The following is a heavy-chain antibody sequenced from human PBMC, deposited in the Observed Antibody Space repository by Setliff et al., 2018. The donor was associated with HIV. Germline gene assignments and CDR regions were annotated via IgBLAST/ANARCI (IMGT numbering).Heavy chain of an antibody. J-gene: IGHJ4*02. CDR1: GGSLSGYH. V-gene: IGHV4-34*01. CDR3: SAPRGMSTILVY. CDR2: INHSGST. D-gene: IGHD3-9*01. Sequence: KPSETLSLTCAVYGGSLSGYHWSWIRQSPGKGLEWIGEINHSGSTNYNPSLKSRVIISIDTSKKQFSLKLTSVTAADTATYYCSAPRGMSTILVYWGQGSLVTVS.